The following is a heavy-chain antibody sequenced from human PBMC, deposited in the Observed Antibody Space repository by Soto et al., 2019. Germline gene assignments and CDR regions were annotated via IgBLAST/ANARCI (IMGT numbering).Heavy chain of an antibody. V-gene: IGHV3-23*01. Sequence: EVHLLESGGGLVQPGGSLRLSCLASGFTSSTYAMTWVRQAPGKGPESVSTLLGDGGNSRTFYADSVKARLTISRDKSNNTVYLQMNSLMAEDTAVYYCAKSVPQCRYGLHVWRHGTTVIVSS. D-gene: IGHD3-16*02. CDR2: LLGDGGNSRT. CDR1: GFTSSTYA. J-gene: IGHJ6*02. CDR3: AKSVPQCRYGLHV.